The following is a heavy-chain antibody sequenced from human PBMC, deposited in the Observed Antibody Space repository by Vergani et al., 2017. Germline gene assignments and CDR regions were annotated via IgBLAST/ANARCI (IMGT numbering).Heavy chain of an antibody. J-gene: IGHJ4*02. CDR2: IQKDGIDK. D-gene: IGHD6-13*01. CDR3: ARGAPGSSSWVLCPD. V-gene: IGHV3-30*02. Sequence: QVQLVESGGGVVQPGESLRLSCAASGFPFSTYGMHWVRQAPGKGLEWVAFIQKDGIDKFYADSVRGRFTISRDNAKNSLYLQMNSLRAEDTAVYYCARGAPGSSSWVLCPDWSQGTLVTVSS. CDR1: GFPFSTYG.